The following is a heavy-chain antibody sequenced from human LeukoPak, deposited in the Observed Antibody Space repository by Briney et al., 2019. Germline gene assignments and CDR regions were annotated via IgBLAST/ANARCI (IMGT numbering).Heavy chain of an antibody. CDR1: GYSFTSYW. V-gene: IGHV5-51*01. Sequence: GEPLKISCKGSGYSFTSYWIGWVRQMPGKGLGWMGIIYPGDSDTRYSPSFQGQVTISADKSISTAYLQWSSLKASDTAMYYCATAARNYYYYMDVWGKGTTVTVSS. J-gene: IGHJ6*03. CDR3: ATAARNYYYYMDV. CDR2: IYPGDSDT. D-gene: IGHD6-25*01.